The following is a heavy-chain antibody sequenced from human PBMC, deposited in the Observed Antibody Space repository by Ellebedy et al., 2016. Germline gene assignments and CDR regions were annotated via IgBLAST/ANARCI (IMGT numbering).Heavy chain of an antibody. CDR1: GFIFGNYF. V-gene: IGHV3-7*03. CDR2: INQDGSAK. CDR3: ARGGVVAGADY. D-gene: IGHD6-19*01. Sequence: GGSLRLSCAASGFIFGNYFMNWVLQAPGKGLEWVANINQDGSAKYYVDSVKGRFTISRDNAKNSLSLQMNNLGGEDTAVYYCARGGVVAGADYWGQGTLVTVSS. J-gene: IGHJ4*02.